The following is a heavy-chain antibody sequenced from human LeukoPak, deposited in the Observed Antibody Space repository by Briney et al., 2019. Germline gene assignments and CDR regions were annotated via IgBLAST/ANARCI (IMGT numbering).Heavy chain of an antibody. CDR2: ISGSGGST. D-gene: IGHD1-26*01. Sequence: PGRSLRLSCAASGFTFSSYAMSWVRQAPGKGLEWVSAISGSGGSTYYAGSVKGRFTISRDNSKNTLYLQMNSLRAEDTAVYYCASRPGGSYYVSGSGYWGQGTLVTVSS. CDR3: ASRPGGSYYVSGSGY. CDR1: GFTFSSYA. V-gene: IGHV3-23*01. J-gene: IGHJ4*02.